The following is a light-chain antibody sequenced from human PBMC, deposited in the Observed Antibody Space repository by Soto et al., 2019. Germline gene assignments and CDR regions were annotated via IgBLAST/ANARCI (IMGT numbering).Light chain of an antibody. Sequence: QSVLTQPASASGTPGQRVTISCSGSSSNIGSDFVYWYQQLPGSAPKLLIYPNYQRPSGVPDRFSGSKSGTSASLAISDLRSEDEGDYYCSAWDDSLKGYVFGAGTKLTVL. J-gene: IGLJ1*01. CDR3: SAWDDSLKGYV. CDR2: PNY. V-gene: IGLV1-47*01. CDR1: SSNIGSDF.